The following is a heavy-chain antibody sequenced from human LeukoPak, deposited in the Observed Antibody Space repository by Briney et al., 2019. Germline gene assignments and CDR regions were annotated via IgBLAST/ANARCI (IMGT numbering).Heavy chain of an antibody. CDR3: ARDNLYDYVWGSYRPIAEYYFDY. Sequence: GGSLRLSCAASGFTFSGYSMNWVRQAPGKGLEWVSYISSSSSTIYYADSVKGRFTISRDNAKNSLYLQMNSLRAEDTAVYYCARDNLYDYVWGSYRPIAEYYFDYWGQGTLVTVSS. CDR1: GFTFSGYS. D-gene: IGHD3-16*02. J-gene: IGHJ4*02. V-gene: IGHV3-48*01. CDR2: ISSSSSTI.